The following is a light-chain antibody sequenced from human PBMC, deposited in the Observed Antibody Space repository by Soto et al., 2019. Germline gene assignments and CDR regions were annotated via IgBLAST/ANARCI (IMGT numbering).Light chain of an antibody. J-gene: IGKJ1*01. Sequence: EIVLTQSPGTLSLSPGERATLSCGASHSVSRNYLAWYQQKPGLAPRLLIYGASTRATGIPARFSGSGSGTEFTLTISSLQSEDFAVYYCQQDNNWPWTFGQ. CDR3: QQDNNWPWT. CDR1: HSVSRN. CDR2: GAS. V-gene: IGKV3-15*01.